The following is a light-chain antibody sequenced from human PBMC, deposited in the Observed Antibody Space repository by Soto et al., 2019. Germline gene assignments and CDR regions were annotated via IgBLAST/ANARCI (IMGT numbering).Light chain of an antibody. CDR2: SNS. J-gene: IGLJ6*01. V-gene: IGLV1-47*02. Sequence: QAVVTQPPSASRTPGQRVTISCSASSFNIGKNDVYWYQQLPGTAPELLIYSNSQRPSGVPDRFSGSKSGTSASLAISGLRSEDEADYDCAASDEALSGFYRFGTGSKLTGL. CDR3: AASDEALSGFYR. CDR1: SFNIGKND.